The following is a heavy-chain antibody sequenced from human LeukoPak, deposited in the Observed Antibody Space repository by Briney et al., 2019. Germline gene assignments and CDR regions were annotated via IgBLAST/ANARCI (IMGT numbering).Heavy chain of an antibody. CDR3: ARDAPYYYDSSGYSDY. J-gene: IGHJ4*02. CDR2: ISSSSSYI. Sequence: GGSLRLSCAPSGFTFSSYSMNWVRQAPGEGLEWVSSISSSSSYIYYADSVKGRFTISRDNAKNSLYLQMNSLRAEDTAVYYCARDAPYYYDSSGYSDYWGQGTLVTVSS. V-gene: IGHV3-21*01. CDR1: GFTFSSYS. D-gene: IGHD3-22*01.